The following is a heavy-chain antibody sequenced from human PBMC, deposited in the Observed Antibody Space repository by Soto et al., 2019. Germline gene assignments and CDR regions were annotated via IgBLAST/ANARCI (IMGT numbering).Heavy chain of an antibody. D-gene: IGHD5-18*01. V-gene: IGHV3-30*18. CDR3: AKEGYSYGLYYYYGMDV. Sequence: GGSLRLSCAASGFTFSSYVMHWVRQAPGKGLEWVAVISYDGSNKYYADSVKGRFTISRDNSKNTLYLQMNSLRAEDTAVYYCAKEGYSYGLYYYYGMDVWGQGTTVTVSS. CDR1: GFTFSSYV. J-gene: IGHJ6*02. CDR2: ISYDGSNK.